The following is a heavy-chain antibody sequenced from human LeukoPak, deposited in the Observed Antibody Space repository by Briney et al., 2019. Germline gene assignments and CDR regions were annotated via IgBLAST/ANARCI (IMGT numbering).Heavy chain of an antibody. D-gene: IGHD3-22*01. Sequence: PGGSLRLSYAASGFTFDDYAMHWVRQAPGKGLEWVSGISWNSGSIDYADSVKGRFTISRDNAKNSLYLRMNSLRAEDMALYYCSKSRQSLVVTSSDAFDMWGGGTMVTVSS. CDR2: ISWNSGSI. CDR3: SKSRQSLVVTSSDAFDM. V-gene: IGHV3-9*03. J-gene: IGHJ3*02. CDR1: GFTFDDYA.